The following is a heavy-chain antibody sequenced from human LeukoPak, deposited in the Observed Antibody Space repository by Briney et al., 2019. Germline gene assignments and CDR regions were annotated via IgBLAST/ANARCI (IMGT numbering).Heavy chain of an antibody. CDR1: GFTFSSYA. CDR2: ISYDGSNK. J-gene: IGHJ3*02. D-gene: IGHD5-18*01. Sequence: GGSLRLSCAASGFTFSSYAMHWVRQAPGKGLEWVAVISYDGSNKYCADSVKGRFTISRDNSKNTLYLQMNSLRAEDTAVYYCARDLQLWAGDAFDIWGQGTMATVSS. V-gene: IGHV3-30-3*01. CDR3: ARDLQLWAGDAFDI.